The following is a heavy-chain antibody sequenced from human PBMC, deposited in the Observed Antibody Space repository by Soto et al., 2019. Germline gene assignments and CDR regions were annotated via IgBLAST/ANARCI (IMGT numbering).Heavy chain of an antibody. CDR1: GGSFSGYY. D-gene: IGHD1-7*01. J-gene: IGHJ3*02. CDR2: INHSGST. V-gene: IGHV4-34*01. Sequence: KTSETLSLTCAVYGGSFSGYYWSWIRQPPGKGLEWIGEINHSGSTNYNPSLKSRVTISVDTSKNQFSLKLSSVTAADTAVYYCARARAHWNYVRSHAFDIWGQGTMVTVSS. CDR3: ARARAHWNYVRSHAFDI.